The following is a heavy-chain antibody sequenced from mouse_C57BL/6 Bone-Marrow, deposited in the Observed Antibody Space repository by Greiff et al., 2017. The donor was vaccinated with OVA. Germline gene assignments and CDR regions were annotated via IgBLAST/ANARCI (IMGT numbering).Heavy chain of an antibody. CDR3: ARSRDGYSLDAMDY. J-gene: IGHJ4*01. Sequence: QVQLQQSGAELVRPGSSVKLSCKASGYTFTSYWMHWVKQRPIQGLEWIGNIDPSDSETHYNQKFKDKATLTVDKSSSTAYMQLSSLTSEDSAVYYCARSRDGYSLDAMDYWGQGTSVTVSS. D-gene: IGHD2-3*01. V-gene: IGHV1-52*01. CDR1: GYTFTSYW. CDR2: IDPSDSET.